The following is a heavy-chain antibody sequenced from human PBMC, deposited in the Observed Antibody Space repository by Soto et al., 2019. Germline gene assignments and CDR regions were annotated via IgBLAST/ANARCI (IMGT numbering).Heavy chain of an antibody. CDR1: GFTFNSDW. V-gene: IGHV3-74*01. J-gene: IGHJ4*02. CDR2: INSDGSST. Sequence: EVELVESGGGLVQPGGSLRLSCAASGFTFNSDWMHWVRQAPGKGLVWISRINSDGSSTYYADSVKGRFTISRDNAKNTLYLQTNSLRAEDTAVYYCATHLPNYWGQGTLVTVSS. CDR3: ATHLPNY.